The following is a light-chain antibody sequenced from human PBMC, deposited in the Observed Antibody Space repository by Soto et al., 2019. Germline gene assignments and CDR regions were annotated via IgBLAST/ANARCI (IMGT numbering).Light chain of an antibody. CDR2: GNS. CDR1: SSNIGAGYD. CDR3: QSYDSSLSGLV. Sequence: QPVLRQPPSVSGAPGQRVTISCTGSSSNIGAGYDVHWYQQLPGTAPKLLIYGNSNRPSGVPDRFSGSKSGTSASLAITGLQAEDEADYYCQSYDSSLSGLVFGTGTKVTVL. V-gene: IGLV1-40*01. J-gene: IGLJ1*01.